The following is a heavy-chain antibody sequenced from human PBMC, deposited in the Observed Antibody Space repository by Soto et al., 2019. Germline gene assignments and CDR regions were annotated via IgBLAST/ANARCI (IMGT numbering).Heavy chain of an antibody. V-gene: IGHV1-69*01. D-gene: IGHD3-10*01. J-gene: IGHJ5*02. CDR2: IIPIFGTA. CDR3: ARHQDYYGSGSWGWFDP. CDR1: GGTFSSYA. Sequence: QVQLVQSGAEVKKPGSSVKVSCKASGGTFSSYAISWVRQAPGQGLEWMGGIIPIFGTANYAQKFQGRVTITADESTSTAYMELSSLRSEDTAVYYCARHQDYYGSGSWGWFDPWGQGTLVTVSS.